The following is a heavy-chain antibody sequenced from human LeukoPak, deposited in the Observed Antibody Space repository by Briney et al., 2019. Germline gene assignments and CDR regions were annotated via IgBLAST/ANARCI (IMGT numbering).Heavy chain of an antibody. CDR1: GFTFSSYG. Sequence: GGSLRLSCAASGFTFSSYGMHWVRQAPGKGLEWVAVISYDGSNKYYADSVKGRFTISRDNSKNTLYLQMNSLRAEDTAVYYCAKSDFSQEEQLVPPGGYYFDYWGQGTLVTVSS. V-gene: IGHV3-30*18. J-gene: IGHJ4*02. CDR3: AKSDFSQEEQLVPPGGYYFDY. CDR2: ISYDGSNK. D-gene: IGHD6-6*01.